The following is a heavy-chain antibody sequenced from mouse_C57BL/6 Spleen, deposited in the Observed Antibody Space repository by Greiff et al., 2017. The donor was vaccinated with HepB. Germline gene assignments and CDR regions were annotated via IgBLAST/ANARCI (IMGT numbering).Heavy chain of an antibody. CDR2: INPGSGGT. CDR3: ARSLPHDAWFAY. Sequence: QVQLQQSGAELVRPGTSVKVSCKASGYAFTNYLIEWVKQRPGQGLEWIGVINPGSGGTNYNEKFKGKATLTADKSSSTAYMQLSSLTSEDSAVYFCARSLPHDAWFAYWGQGTLVTVSA. CDR1: GYAFTNYL. V-gene: IGHV1-54*01. D-gene: IGHD5-5*01. J-gene: IGHJ3*01.